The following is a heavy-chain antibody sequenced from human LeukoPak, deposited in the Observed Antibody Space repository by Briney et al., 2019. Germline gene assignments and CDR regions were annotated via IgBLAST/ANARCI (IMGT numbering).Heavy chain of an antibody. V-gene: IGHV1-24*01. CDR1: GNTLRELP. D-gene: IGHD3-3*01. J-gene: IGHJ4*02. CDR3: ATRGSDFWSGFDF. CDR2: FDPENAEI. Sequence: ASVKVSCMLSGNTLRELPIQWVRQAGGKGLEWMAGFDPENAEIVYAQKFQGRVTMTEDTSTNTAYMELTSLTSDDTALYYCATRGSDFWSGFDFWGQGTQVTVSS.